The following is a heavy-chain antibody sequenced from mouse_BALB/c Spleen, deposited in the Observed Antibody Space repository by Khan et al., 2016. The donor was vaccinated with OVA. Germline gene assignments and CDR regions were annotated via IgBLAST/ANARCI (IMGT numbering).Heavy chain of an antibody. Sequence: QVRLQQSGAELVKPGASVKLSCKTSGYTFTSYWIQWVKQRPGQGLGWIGQIFPGTGTTYYTENFKGKATLTVDTSANTAYMQFSSRTSEDSAVYFCARGYFGNYEFVYWGQGTLVTVSP. V-gene: IGHV1S132*01. CDR3: ARGYFGNYEFVY. D-gene: IGHD2-1*01. J-gene: IGHJ3*01. CDR1: GYTFTSYW. CDR2: IFPGTGTT.